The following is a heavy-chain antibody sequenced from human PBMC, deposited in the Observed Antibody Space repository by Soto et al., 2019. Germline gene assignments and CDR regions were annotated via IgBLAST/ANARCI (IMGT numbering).Heavy chain of an antibody. CDR2: ISSSSSYI. CDR3: ASPPPYSSSLYGMDV. J-gene: IGHJ6*02. CDR1: GFTFSSYS. Sequence: EVQLVESGGGLVKPGGSLRLSCAASGFTFSSYSMNWVRQAPGKGLEWVSSISSSSSYIYYADSVKGRFTISRDNAKNSLYLKMNSLRAEDTAVYYCASPPPYSSSLYGMDVWGQGTTVTVSS. D-gene: IGHD6-13*01. V-gene: IGHV3-21*01.